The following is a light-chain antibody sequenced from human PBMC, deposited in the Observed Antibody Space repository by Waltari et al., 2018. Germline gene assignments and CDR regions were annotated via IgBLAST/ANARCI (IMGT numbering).Light chain of an antibody. CDR2: DTS. Sequence: CRASLSVYRYLAVCQQRPGQPPRLLIYDTSNRATDIPARFSGSGSETDFSLTISSLEPDDFAVYYCQQRRNWPLTFGGGTKVEIK. V-gene: IGKV3-11*01. J-gene: IGKJ4*01. CDR3: QQRRNWPLT. CDR1: LSVYRY.